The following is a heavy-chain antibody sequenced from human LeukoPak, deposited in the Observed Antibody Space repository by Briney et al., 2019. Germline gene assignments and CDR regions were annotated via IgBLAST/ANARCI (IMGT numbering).Heavy chain of an antibody. CDR3: ARMYCGGGKCYLSYFDY. CDR1: GFAFSTYW. D-gene: IGHD2-21*01. Sequence: GVSLRLSCAGSGFAFSTYWMSWVRQAPGKGLEWVANINQDGGEKHYVDSVKGRFTISRDNAKDSLDLQLNSLRGEDTAVYYCARMYCGGGKCYLSYFDYWGQGTVVTVSS. CDR2: INQDGGEK. V-gene: IGHV3-7*04. J-gene: IGHJ4*02.